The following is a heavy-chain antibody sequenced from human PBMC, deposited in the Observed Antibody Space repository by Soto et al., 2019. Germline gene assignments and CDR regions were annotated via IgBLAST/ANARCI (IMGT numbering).Heavy chain of an antibody. CDR2: IWYDGSNK. V-gene: IGHV3-33*01. CDR1: GFTFSSYG. D-gene: IGHD2-15*01. Sequence: QVQLVESGGGVVQPGRSLRLSCAASGFTFSSYGMHWVRQAPGKGLEWVAVIWYDGSNKYYADSVKGRFTISRDNSNNTLYLQMNSLRAEDTAVYYCARDPVLYEGAGMDVWGQGTTVTVSS. J-gene: IGHJ6*02. CDR3: ARDPVLYEGAGMDV.